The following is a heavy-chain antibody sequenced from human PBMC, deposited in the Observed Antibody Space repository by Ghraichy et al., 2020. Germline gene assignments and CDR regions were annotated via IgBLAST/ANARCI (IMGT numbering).Heavy chain of an antibody. CDR1: GGSINSCSYY. D-gene: IGHD3-16*01. Sequence: SEILSLTCSVSGGSINSCSYYLSWIRQPAGKGLEWIGRIYSSGSTNYNPSLNSRVTISVDTSKNQFSLRLSSVTAADTAVYYCARLGADRGYGPYYWGQGTLVAVSS. CDR2: IYSSGST. V-gene: IGHV4-61*02. CDR3: ARLGADRGYGPYY. J-gene: IGHJ4*02.